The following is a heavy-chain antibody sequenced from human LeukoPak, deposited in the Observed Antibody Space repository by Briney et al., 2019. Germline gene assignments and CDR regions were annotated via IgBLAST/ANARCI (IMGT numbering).Heavy chain of an antibody. CDR1: GGSFSGYY. V-gene: IGHV4-34*01. CDR3: ARLGLWFGELGYGY. Sequence: SETLSLTCAVYGGSFSGYYWSWIRQPPGKGLEWIGEINHSGSTNYNPSLKSRVTISVDTSKDQFSLKLSSVTAADTAAYYCARLGLWFGELGYGYWGQGTLVTVSS. CDR2: INHSGST. J-gene: IGHJ4*02. D-gene: IGHD3-10*01.